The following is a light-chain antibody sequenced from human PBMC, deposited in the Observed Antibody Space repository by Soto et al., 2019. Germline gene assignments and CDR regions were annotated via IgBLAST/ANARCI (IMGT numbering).Light chain of an antibody. J-gene: IGKJ5*01. CDR2: DAS. CDR1: QSVTTY. V-gene: IGKV3-11*01. Sequence: EIVLTQSPATLSLSPGERATLSCRASQSVTTYLAWYQQKPGQAPRLLIYDASTRATGIPARFSGSGSGTDFTITISSLAPEDFALYYCQQRSNWPPLITYGQGTGLEIK. CDR3: QQRSNWPPLIT.